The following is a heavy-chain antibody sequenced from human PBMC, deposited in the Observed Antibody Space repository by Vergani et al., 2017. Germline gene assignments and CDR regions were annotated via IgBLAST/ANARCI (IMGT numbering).Heavy chain of an antibody. CDR1: GGTFSSYA. J-gene: IGHJ4*02. Sequence: QVQLVQSGAEVKKPGSSVKVSCKASGGTFSSYAISWVRQAPGQGLEWMGGIIPIFGTANYAQKFQGRVTITADESTSTAYMELSRLRSEDTAVYYCARDRITGTTLYYFDYWGQGTLVTVSS. V-gene: IGHV1-69*01. D-gene: IGHD1-7*01. CDR2: IIPIFGTA. CDR3: ARDRITGTTLYYFDY.